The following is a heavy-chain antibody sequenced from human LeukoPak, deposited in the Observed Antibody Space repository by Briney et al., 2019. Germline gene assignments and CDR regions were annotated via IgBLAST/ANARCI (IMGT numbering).Heavy chain of an antibody. V-gene: IGHV4-4*07. CDR2: IYTSGST. J-gene: IGHJ6*02. CDR1: GGSISSYY. CDR3: AREGCSSTSCYNPYYYYGMDV. D-gene: IGHD2-2*02. Sequence: PSETLSLTCTVSGGSISSYYWSWIRQPAGKGLEWIGRIYTSGSTNYNPSLKSRVTMSVDTSKNQFSLKLSSVTAADTAVYYCAREGCSSTSCYNPYYYYGMDVWGQGTTVTVSS.